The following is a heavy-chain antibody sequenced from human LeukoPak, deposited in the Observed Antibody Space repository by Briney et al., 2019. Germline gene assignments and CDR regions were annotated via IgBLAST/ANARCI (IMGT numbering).Heavy chain of an antibody. CDR1: GYTLTELS. D-gene: IGHD3-10*01. V-gene: IGHV1-24*01. Sequence: GASVKVSCKVSGYTLTELSMHWVRQAPGKGLEWMGGFDPEDGETIYAQKFQGRVTMTEDTSTDTAYMELSSLRSEDTAVYYCATVPPRHPGGAFDIWGQGTMVTVSS. CDR3: ATVPPRHPGGAFDI. J-gene: IGHJ3*02. CDR2: FDPEDGET.